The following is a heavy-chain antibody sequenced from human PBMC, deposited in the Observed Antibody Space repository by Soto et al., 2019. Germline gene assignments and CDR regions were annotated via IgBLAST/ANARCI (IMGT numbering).Heavy chain of an antibody. CDR3: ARGEDLYGDYVGAFDI. CDR2: MNPNSGNT. D-gene: IGHD4-17*01. V-gene: IGHV1-8*01. CDR1: GYTFTSYD. J-gene: IGHJ3*02. Sequence: ASVKVSCKASGYTFTSYDINWVRQATGQGLEWMGWMNPNSGNTGYAQKFQGRVTMTRNTSISTAYMELSSLRSEDTAVYYCARGEDLYGDYVGAFDIWGQGTMVTVSS.